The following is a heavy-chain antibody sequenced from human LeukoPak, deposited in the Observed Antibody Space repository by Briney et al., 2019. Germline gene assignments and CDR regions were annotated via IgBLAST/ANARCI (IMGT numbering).Heavy chain of an antibody. Sequence: SETLSLTCTVSGGSISSYYWSWIRQPPGKGPEWIGYIYYSGSTNYNPSLKSRVTISVDTSKNQFSLKLSSVTAADTAVYYCARDSVYSGSSLDYWGQGTLVTVSS. CDR1: GGSISSYY. V-gene: IGHV4-59*12. J-gene: IGHJ4*02. CDR3: ARDSVYSGSSLDY. CDR2: IYYSGST. D-gene: IGHD1-26*01.